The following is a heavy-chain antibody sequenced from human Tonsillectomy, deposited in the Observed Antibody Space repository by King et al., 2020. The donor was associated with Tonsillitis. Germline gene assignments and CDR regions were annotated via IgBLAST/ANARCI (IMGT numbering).Heavy chain of an antibody. J-gene: IGHJ3*02. CDR1: GASFSAFY. CDR2: INEGGRS. CDR3: ASRWGLGAFDI. Sequence: QVQLQQWGAGLLKPSETLSLTCAVYGASFSAFYWSWIRQPPGKGLERIGAINEGGRSNYNPSLKSRVTISVDTSKNQFSLKLSSVTAADTALYYCASRWGLGAFDIWGQGTMVTVSS. V-gene: IGHV4-34*01. D-gene: IGHD2-21*01.